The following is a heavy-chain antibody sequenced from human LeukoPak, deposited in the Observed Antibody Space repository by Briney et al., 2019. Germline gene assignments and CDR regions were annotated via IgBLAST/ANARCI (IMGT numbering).Heavy chain of an antibody. Sequence: SETLSLTCTVSGGSISSSSYYWGWIRQPPGKGLEWIGSIYYSGSTYYNPSLKSRVTISVDTSKNQFSLKLSSVTAADTAVYYCARSRITGTIDYWGQGTLVTASS. CDR1: GGSISSSSYY. CDR2: IYYSGST. V-gene: IGHV4-39*01. J-gene: IGHJ4*02. D-gene: IGHD1-7*01. CDR3: ARSRITGTIDY.